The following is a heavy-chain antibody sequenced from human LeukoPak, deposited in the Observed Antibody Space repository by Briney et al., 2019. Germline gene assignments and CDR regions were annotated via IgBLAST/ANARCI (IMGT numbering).Heavy chain of an antibody. Sequence: SETLSLTCTVSGGSISSGDYHWSWIRQPPGKGLEWIGYIYYSGSTYYNPSLKSRVTISVDTSKNQFSLKLSSVTAADTAVYYCARGYYDSSGYWALDYWGQGTLVTVSS. CDR1: GGSISSGDYH. D-gene: IGHD3-22*01. CDR2: IYYSGST. J-gene: IGHJ4*02. CDR3: ARGYYDSSGYWALDY. V-gene: IGHV4-30-4*01.